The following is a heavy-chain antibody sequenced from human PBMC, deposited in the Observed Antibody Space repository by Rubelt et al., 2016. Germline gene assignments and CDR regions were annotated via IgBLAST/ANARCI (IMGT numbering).Heavy chain of an antibody. J-gene: IGHJ4*02. CDR2: ISGSGGST. CDR1: GFTFSSYA. CDR3: AKVPIRKVTSTFDY. Sequence: EVQLLESGGGLVQPGGSLRLSCAASGFTFSSYAMSWVRQAPGKGLEWVSAISGSGGSTYYADSVKGLVTISRDNSKNTLYLQMNSLRAEDAAVYYCAKVPIRKVTSTFDYWGQGALVTVSS. V-gene: IGHV3-23*01. D-gene: IGHD4-17*01.